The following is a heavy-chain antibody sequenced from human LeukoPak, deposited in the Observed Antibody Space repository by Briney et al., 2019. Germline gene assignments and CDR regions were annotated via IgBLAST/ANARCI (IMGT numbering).Heavy chain of an antibody. Sequence: SETLSLTCTVSGGSISSYYWSWIRQPPGKGLEWIGYIYYSGSTNYNPSLRSRVTISVDTSKNQFSLKLSSVTAADTAVYYCARTITIFGVVDYWGQGTLVTVSS. V-gene: IGHV4-59*01. CDR3: ARTITIFGVVDY. CDR2: IYYSGST. D-gene: IGHD3-3*01. J-gene: IGHJ4*02. CDR1: GGSISSYY.